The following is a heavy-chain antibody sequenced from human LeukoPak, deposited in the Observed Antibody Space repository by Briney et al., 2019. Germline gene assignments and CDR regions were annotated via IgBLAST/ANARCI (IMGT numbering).Heavy chain of an antibody. J-gene: IGHJ6*03. CDR3: ARDTVTPHYYYYYYMDV. Sequence: GGSLRLSCAASGFTFSSYSMSWVRQAPGKGLEWVSVISGNGGDTFYADSVKGRFTISRDNSKHTLYLQMNSLRVEDTAVYYCARDTVTPHYYYYYYMDVWGKGTTVTVSS. D-gene: IGHD4-11*01. CDR1: GFTFSSYS. V-gene: IGHV3-23*01. CDR2: ISGNGGDT.